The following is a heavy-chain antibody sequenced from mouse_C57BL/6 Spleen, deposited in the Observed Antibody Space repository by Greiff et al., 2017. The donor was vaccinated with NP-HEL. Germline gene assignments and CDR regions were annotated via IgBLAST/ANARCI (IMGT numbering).Heavy chain of an antibody. CDR3: ARSARITSSYFDV. J-gene: IGHJ1*03. Sequence: QVQLQQPGAELVMPGASVKLSCKASGYTFTSYWMHWVKQRPGQGLEWIGEIDPSDSYTNYNQKFKGKSTLTVDKSSSTAYMQLSSLTSEDSAVYYCARSARITSSYFDVWGTGTTVTVSS. CDR1: GYTFTSYW. CDR2: IDPSDSYT. V-gene: IGHV1-69*01. D-gene: IGHD1-1*01.